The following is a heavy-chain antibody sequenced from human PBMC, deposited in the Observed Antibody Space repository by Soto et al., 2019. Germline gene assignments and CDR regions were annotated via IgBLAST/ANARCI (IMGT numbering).Heavy chain of an antibody. CDR3: AIRGIPAEGLDP. Sequence: PGGSLRLSSAASGFTFCSYGMHWTRKAPGKGLEWVAVTSYDGSNKYYADSVRGRFTISRDNSKNTLYLQMNSRRAEEPTFYPVAIRGIPAEGLDPWGQGTLVTAPS. CDR2: TSYDGSNK. D-gene: IGHD6-25*01. J-gene: IGHJ5*02. V-gene: IGHV3-30*03. CDR1: GFTFCSYG.